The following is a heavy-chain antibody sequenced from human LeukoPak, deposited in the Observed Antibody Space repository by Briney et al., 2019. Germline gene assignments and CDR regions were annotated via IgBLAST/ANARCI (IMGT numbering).Heavy chain of an antibody. CDR1: GFTFNKYS. V-gene: IGHV3-48*01. J-gene: IGHJ4*02. CDR3: ARSSRELGGYAPWELMPPFDY. Sequence: GGSLRLSCVASGFTFNKYSMNWVRQAPCKGLHWLSYISVTSRTIYYADSLKGRFAISRDNAKNSLYLQMNSLRAEDTAVYYCARSSRELGGYAPWELMPPFDYWGQGTLVTVSS. D-gene: IGHD1-7*01. CDR2: ISVTSRTI.